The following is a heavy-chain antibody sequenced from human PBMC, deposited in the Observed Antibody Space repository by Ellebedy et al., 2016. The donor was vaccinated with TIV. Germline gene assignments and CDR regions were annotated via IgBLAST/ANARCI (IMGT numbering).Heavy chain of an antibody. CDR1: GYTFTSYY. V-gene: IGHV1-46*01. CDR3: ARDRMRGDPRSSYYYGMDV. CDR2: INPSIGST. Sequence: AASVKVSCKASGYTFTSYYIHWVRQDPGQGLEWMGIINPSIGSTNYAQKLQGRVTMTTDTSTNTAYMEVRSLRSDDTAVYYCARDRMRGDPRSSYYYGMDVWGQGTTVTVSS. D-gene: IGHD3-16*01. J-gene: IGHJ6*02.